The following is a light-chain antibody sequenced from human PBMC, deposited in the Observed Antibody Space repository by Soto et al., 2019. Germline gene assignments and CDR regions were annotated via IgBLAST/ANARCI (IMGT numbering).Light chain of an antibody. J-gene: IGKJ1*01. CDR2: DAS. V-gene: IGKV1-5*01. Sequence: DIQMTQSPSTLCASVGDRVTIPCRASQNINSWLAWYQQKPGKAPNLLIYDASTLESGVPSRFSGSGSGTEFTLTISSLQPEDFATYYCQQFHSFSRTFGQGTKVDIK. CDR3: QQFHSFSRT. CDR1: QNINSW.